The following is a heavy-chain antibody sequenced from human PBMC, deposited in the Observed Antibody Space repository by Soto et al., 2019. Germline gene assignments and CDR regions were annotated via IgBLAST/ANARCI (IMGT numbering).Heavy chain of an antibody. V-gene: IGHV3-23*01. CDR1: GLTFSSYA. D-gene: IGHD4-17*01. CDR3: AKGSIDYGDPVFDY. Sequence: GGSLRLSCAASGLTFSSYAMSWARQAPGKGLEWVSAVSGSGGSTYYADSVKGRFTISSDNSNNTLNLQMNSLRAEDTAVYYCAKGSIDYGDPVFDYWGQGTLVTVSS. CDR2: VSGSGGST. J-gene: IGHJ4*02.